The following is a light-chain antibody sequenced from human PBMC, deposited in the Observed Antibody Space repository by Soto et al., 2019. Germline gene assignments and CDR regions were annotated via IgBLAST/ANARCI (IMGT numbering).Light chain of an antibody. J-gene: IGLJ2*01. CDR2: SNN. CDR1: SSNIGSNY. Sequence: QFVLTQPPSACGTPGQRVTISCSGSSSNIGSNYVYWYQQLPGTAPKLLIYSNNQRPSGVPDRFSGSKSGTSASLAISGLRSEDEADYYCAAWDDSLSGPVFGGGTKLTVL. V-gene: IGLV1-47*02. CDR3: AAWDDSLSGPV.